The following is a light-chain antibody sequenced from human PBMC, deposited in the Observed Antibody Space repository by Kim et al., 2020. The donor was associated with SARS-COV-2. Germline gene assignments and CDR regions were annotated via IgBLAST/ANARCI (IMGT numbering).Light chain of an antibody. V-gene: IGLV3-27*01. Sequence: VSPGQTASITCSGDILAKRYARWFQQKPGQAPMVLIYKDVERPSGIPERFSGSSSGTTVTLTISGAQVEDEADYYCYSAADNNLVFGGGTQLTVL. CDR1: ILAKRY. CDR2: KDV. J-gene: IGLJ2*01. CDR3: YSAADNNLV.